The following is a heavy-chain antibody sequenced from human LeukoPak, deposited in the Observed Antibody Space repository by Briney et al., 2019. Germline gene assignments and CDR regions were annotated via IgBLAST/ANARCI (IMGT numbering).Heavy chain of an antibody. Sequence: PSETLSLTCTVSSGSISSHYWSWIRQPPGKGLEWMGYVYYSGSTHYNPSLESRVTISLDMSRNQFSLRLTSVTAADTAVYYCARGEYSGSTYFSYFMDVWGKGTTVTVSS. D-gene: IGHD1-26*01. V-gene: IGHV4-59*11. CDR2: VYYSGST. CDR3: ARGEYSGSTYFSYFMDV. CDR1: SGSISSHY. J-gene: IGHJ6*03.